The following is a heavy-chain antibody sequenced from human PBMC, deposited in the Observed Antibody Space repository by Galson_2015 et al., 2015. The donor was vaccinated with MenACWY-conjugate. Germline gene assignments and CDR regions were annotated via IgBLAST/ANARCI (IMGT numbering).Heavy chain of an antibody. CDR1: GFTFSTYS. J-gene: IGHJ4*02. CDR3: AREYCGSITCLFDY. CDR2: ISSSSTTI. D-gene: IGHD2-2*01. V-gene: IGHV3-48*04. Sequence: SLRLSCAASGFTFSTYSMNWVRQAPGKGLEWVSYISSSSTTIHYADSVKGRFTISRDNAKNSLYLQMNSLRPEDTAVYYCAREYCGSITCLFDYWGQGALDTVSS.